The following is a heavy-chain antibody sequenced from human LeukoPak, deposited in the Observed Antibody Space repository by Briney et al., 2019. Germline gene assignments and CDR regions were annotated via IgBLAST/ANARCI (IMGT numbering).Heavy chain of an antibody. CDR2: IYTSGST. J-gene: IGHJ4*02. CDR3: AWGYSGSYYARFDY. Sequence: SETLSLTCTVSGGSISRYYWSWIRQPAGKGLEWIGRIYTSGSTNYNPSLKSRVTMSVDTSKNQFSLKLSSVTAADTAVYYCAWGYSGSYYARFDYWGQGTLVTVSS. D-gene: IGHD1-26*01. V-gene: IGHV4-4*07. CDR1: GGSISRYY.